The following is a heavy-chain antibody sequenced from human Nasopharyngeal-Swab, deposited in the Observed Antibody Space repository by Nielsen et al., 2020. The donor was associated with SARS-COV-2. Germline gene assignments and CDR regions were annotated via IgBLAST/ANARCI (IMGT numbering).Heavy chain of an antibody. CDR3: AKSYYYDSSGYYL. CDR1: GFTLSSYA. V-gene: IGHV3-23*01. CDR2: ISGSGGSI. Sequence: GESLKISCAASGFTLSSYAMSWVRQAPGKGLEWVSAISGSGGSIYYADSVKGRFTISRDNSKNTLYLQMNSLRAEDTAVYYCAKSYYYDSSGYYLGGQGTLVTVSS. D-gene: IGHD3-22*01. J-gene: IGHJ4*02.